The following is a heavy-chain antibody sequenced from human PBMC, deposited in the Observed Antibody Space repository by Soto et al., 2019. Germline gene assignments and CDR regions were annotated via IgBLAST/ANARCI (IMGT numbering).Heavy chain of an antibody. J-gene: IGHJ4*02. CDR3: AREGFSYGPKGAVFDH. CDR1: GFNFRTYW. D-gene: IGHD5-18*01. Sequence: EVQLVESGGGLVQPGGSLRLSCAASGFNFRTYWMSWVRQAPGKGLEWVANIKEDGSDKYYVDSVKGRLTVSGDNAKNLLYLQLNSLRAEDTAVYYCAREGFSYGPKGAVFDHWGQGSLVTVSS. V-gene: IGHV3-7*03. CDR2: IKEDGSDK.